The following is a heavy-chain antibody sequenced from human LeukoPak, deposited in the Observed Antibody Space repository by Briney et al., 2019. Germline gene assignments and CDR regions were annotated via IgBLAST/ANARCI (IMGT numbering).Heavy chain of an antibody. D-gene: IGHD5-24*01. CDR3: ARDQGEMATTPDY. V-gene: IGHV1-2*02. J-gene: IGHJ4*02. CDR2: INPNSGGT. Sequence: RASVKVSCKASGYSFTGYYMHWVRQAPGQGLEWMGWINPNSGGTNYAQKFQGRVTMTRDTSITTAYMELSRLRSDDTAVYYCARDQGEMATTPDYWGQGTLVTVSS. CDR1: GYSFTGYY.